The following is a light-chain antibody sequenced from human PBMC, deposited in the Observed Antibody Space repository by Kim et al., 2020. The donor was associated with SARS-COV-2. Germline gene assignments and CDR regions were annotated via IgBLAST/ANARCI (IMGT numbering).Light chain of an antibody. CDR3: QESYSPWYT. J-gene: IGKJ2*01. CDR2: GAT. V-gene: IGKV1-39*01. Sequence: DIQMTQPPSLSASIGDSVTITCRASQPIATYLNWYQHKPGTGPNLLIFGATSLQNGVPSRFSGSGSGTHFSLTISRLQAEDLATYYCQESYSPWYTFGQGTKLEI. CDR1: QPIATY.